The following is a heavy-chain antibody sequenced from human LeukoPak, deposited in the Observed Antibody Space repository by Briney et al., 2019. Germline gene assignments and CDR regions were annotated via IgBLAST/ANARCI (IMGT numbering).Heavy chain of an antibody. J-gene: IGHJ4*02. V-gene: IGHV4-39*01. CDR2: IYYSGST. D-gene: IGHD3-10*01. CDR3: ARPRLLYGSGPTLV. Sequence: PSETLSLTCTVSGGSISSSSYYWGWIRQPPGKGLEWIGSIYYSGSTYYNPSLKSRVTISVDTSKNQFSLKLSSVTAADTAVYYCARPRLLYGSGPTLVWGPGTLVTVSS. CDR1: GGSISSSSYY.